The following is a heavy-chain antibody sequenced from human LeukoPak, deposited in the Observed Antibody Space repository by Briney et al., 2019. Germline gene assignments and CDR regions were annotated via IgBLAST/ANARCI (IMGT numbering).Heavy chain of an antibody. J-gene: IGHJ4*02. CDR3: ASMELVGSYNFS. D-gene: IGHD3-10*01. CDR1: GVSLKSRTYY. CDR2: IFYSGST. Sequence: SETLSLTCLVSGVSLKSRTYYWAWIRQSPGMGLEWIGSIFYSGSTYYQPSLKSRVTISVDTSKNQFSLKLSSVTTTDTAIYYCASMELVGSYNFSWGQGTRVTVSS. V-gene: IGHV4-39*01.